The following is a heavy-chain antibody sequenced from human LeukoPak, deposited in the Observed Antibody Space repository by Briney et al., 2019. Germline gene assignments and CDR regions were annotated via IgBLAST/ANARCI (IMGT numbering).Heavy chain of an antibody. D-gene: IGHD6-13*01. CDR1: SGSISSGDYY. Sequence: SQTLSLTCTVSSGSISSGDYYWSWIRQPPGKGLEWIGYIYYSGSIYYNPSLKSRVTISVDTSKNQFSLKLSSVTAADTAVYYCARDQGIAAAASYFYGMDVWGQGTTVTVSS. J-gene: IGHJ6*02. CDR3: ARDQGIAAAASYFYGMDV. V-gene: IGHV4-30-4*01. CDR2: IYYSGSI.